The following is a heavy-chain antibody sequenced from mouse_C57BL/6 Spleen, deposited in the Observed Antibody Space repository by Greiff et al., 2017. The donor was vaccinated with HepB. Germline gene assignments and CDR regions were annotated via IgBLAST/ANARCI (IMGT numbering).Heavy chain of an antibody. Sequence: VQLQQSGAELARPGASVKMSCTASGYTFTSYTMHWVNQRPGQGLEWIGYINPSSGYTKYNQKFKDKATLTANKSSSKAYMHLSILTSEDAAVYYCARDGYDGRAMDCWGQGTSVTVSS. CDR2: INPSSGYT. J-gene: IGHJ4*01. CDR3: ARDGYDGRAMDC. CDR1: GYTFTSYT. D-gene: IGHD2-2*01. V-gene: IGHV1-4*01.